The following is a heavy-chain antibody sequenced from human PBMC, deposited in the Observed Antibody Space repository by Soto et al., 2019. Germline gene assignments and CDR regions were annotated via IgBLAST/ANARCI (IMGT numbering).Heavy chain of an antibody. CDR2: INGDGSST. Sequence: LRLSCAASGFTFSSYWMHWVRQAPGKGLVWVSRINGDGSSTTHADSVRGRFTISRDNTKNTLYLQMNSLRAEDTAVYYCTRDAYYDFWSGYSAYYYYYMDVWGKGTTVTVSS. CDR1: GFTFSSYW. D-gene: IGHD3-3*01. CDR3: TRDAYYDFWSGYSAYYYYYMDV. J-gene: IGHJ6*03. V-gene: IGHV3-74*01.